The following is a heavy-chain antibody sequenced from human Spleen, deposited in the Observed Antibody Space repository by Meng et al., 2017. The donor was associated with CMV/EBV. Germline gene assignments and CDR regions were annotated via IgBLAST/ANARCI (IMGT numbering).Heavy chain of an antibody. CDR1: GYSISSGYY. D-gene: IGHD2-8*01. CDR2: IYHSGST. V-gene: IGHV4-38-2*02. CDR3: ARGHIFCTNDVCYGSAYYFDY. J-gene: IGHJ4*02. Sequence: SETLSLTCTVSGYSISSGYYWGWIRQPPGKGLEWIGSIYHSGSTYYNPSLKSRVTISVDTSKNQFSLRLSSVTAADTAVYFCARGHIFCTNDVCYGSAYYFDYWGQGTLVTVSS.